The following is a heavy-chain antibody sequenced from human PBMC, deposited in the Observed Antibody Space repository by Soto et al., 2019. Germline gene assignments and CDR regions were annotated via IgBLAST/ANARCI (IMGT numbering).Heavy chain of an antibody. D-gene: IGHD6-13*01. Sequence: GGSLRLSCAASGFTFSSYGMQWVRQAPGKGLEWVAVIWYDGSNKYYADSVKGRFTISRDNSKNTLYLQMNSLRAEDTAVYYCAGGDSSSWPLDYWGQGTLVTVSS. CDR2: IWYDGSNK. J-gene: IGHJ4*02. V-gene: IGHV3-33*01. CDR3: AGGDSSSWPLDY. CDR1: GFTFSSYG.